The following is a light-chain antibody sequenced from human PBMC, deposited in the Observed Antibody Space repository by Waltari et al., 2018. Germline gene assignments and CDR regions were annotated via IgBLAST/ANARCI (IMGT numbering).Light chain of an antibody. Sequence: QSALTQPASVSGSPGQSITISCTGTSSDVGFYDFVSWFQQHPGKAPKVMIYKVNNRPSGVSNRFSGSKAANPASLTLSGLQAEDEADYYCSSYTRRSYWVFGGGTQLTVL. J-gene: IGLJ3*02. CDR1: SSDVGFYDF. CDR2: KVN. V-gene: IGLV2-14*01. CDR3: SSYTRRSYWV.